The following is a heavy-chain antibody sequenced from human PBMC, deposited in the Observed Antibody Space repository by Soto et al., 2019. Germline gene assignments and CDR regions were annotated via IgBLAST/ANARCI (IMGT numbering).Heavy chain of an antibody. J-gene: IGHJ5*02. Sequence: QVQLVQSGTEVKKPGASVKVSCKASGNTFTRYAMHWGRQAPGQGLEWIGWLNTGNENSHYSQKYQGRVTFTRDTSASTAYMELSSLTSEDSAVYFCARNVDYFDPWGQGTLVTVSS. CDR1: GNTFTRYA. D-gene: IGHD4-17*01. V-gene: IGHV1-3*04. CDR2: LNTGNENS. CDR3: ARNVDYFDP.